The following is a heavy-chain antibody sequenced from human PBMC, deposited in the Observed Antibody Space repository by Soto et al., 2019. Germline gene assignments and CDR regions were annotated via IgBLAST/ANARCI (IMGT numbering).Heavy chain of an antibody. Sequence: ASVKVSCKASGYTFTGYYMHWVRQAPGQGLEWMGWINPNSGGTNYAQKFQGRVTMTRDTSISTAYMELSRLRSDDTAVYYCARDLYGSGSYLGYYYGMDVWGQGTTVTVS. J-gene: IGHJ6*02. V-gene: IGHV1-2*02. CDR2: INPNSGGT. CDR1: GYTFTGYY. CDR3: ARDLYGSGSYLGYYYGMDV. D-gene: IGHD3-10*01.